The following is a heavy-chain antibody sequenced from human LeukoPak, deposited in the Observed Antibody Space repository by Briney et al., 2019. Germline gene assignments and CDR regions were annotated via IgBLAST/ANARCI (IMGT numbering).Heavy chain of an antibody. CDR3: ARRDSSGPYY. Sequence: GGSLRLSCAASGFIVRSNYMSWVRQAPGKGLEWVSVSYSGGSTYYADSVKGRFTISRDDSKNTVHLQINSLRAEDTAVYYCARRDSSGPYYWGQGTLVTVSS. CDR1: GFIVRSNY. V-gene: IGHV3-66*01. CDR2: SYSGGST. D-gene: IGHD3-22*01. J-gene: IGHJ4*02.